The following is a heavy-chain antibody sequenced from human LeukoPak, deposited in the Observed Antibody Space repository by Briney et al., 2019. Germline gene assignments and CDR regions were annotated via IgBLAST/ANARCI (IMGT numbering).Heavy chain of an antibody. D-gene: IGHD3-10*01. CDR3: ASSASSGLPNAFDV. J-gene: IGHJ3*01. V-gene: IGHV3-66*02. CDR1: GFTVSSNC. CDR2: LYSVGTT. Sequence: PGGSLRLSCAASGFTVSSNCITWVRQVPGKGLEWVSILYSVGTTYYAGSMKGRFTISRDSSKNTLYLQMNSLRPEDTAVYYCASSASSGLPNAFDVWGQGTMVTVSS.